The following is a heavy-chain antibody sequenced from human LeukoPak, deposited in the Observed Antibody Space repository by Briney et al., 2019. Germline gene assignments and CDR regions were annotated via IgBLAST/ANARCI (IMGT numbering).Heavy chain of an antibody. CDR3: ARVRRYCSSTSCHDY. J-gene: IGHJ4*02. CDR2: IKQDGSEK. Sequence: PGGSLRLSCAASGFTFSSYWMSWVRQAPGKGLEWVANIKQDGSEKYYVDSVKGRFTISRDNAKNSLYLQMNSLRAEDTAVYYCARVRRYCSSTSCHDYWGQGTLVTVSS. CDR1: GFTFSSYW. V-gene: IGHV3-7*04. D-gene: IGHD2-2*01.